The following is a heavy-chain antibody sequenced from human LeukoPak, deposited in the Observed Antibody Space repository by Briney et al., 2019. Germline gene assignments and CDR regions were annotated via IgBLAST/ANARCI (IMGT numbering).Heavy chain of an antibody. D-gene: IGHD3-22*01. J-gene: IGHJ4*02. V-gene: IGHV3-30*04. CDR1: GFTFSSYA. CDR3: AKEYYYDSSGYSPPYFDY. Sequence: GGSLRLSCAASGFTFSSYAMHWVRQAPGKGLEWVAVISYDGSNKYYADSVKGRFTISRDNSKNTLYLQMNSLRAEDTAVYYCAKEYYYDSSGYSPPYFDYWGQGTLVTVSS. CDR2: ISYDGSNK.